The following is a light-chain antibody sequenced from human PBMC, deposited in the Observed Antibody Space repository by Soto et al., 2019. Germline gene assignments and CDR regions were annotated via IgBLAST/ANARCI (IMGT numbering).Light chain of an antibody. CDR1: QNVNSNF. CDR3: QQYGDSPQT. V-gene: IGKV3-20*01. J-gene: IGKJ1*01. CDR2: DAS. Sequence: EIVLKQSPGTLSLSPGERATLSCRASQNVNSNFFAWYQQKPGQAPRLLIYDASTRATGIPARFSGSGSGTEFTLTISSLQSEDFAVYYCQQYGDSPQTFGPGTKVDIK.